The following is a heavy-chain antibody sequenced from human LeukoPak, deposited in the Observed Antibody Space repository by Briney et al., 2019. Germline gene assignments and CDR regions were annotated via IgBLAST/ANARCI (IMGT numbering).Heavy chain of an antibody. CDR3: ARVRNYDSSGYYYVGYFDY. CDR2: ISGSGGST. D-gene: IGHD3-22*01. Sequence: GGSLRLSCAASGFTFSSYAMSWVRQAPGKGLEWVSAISGSGGSTYYADSVKGRFTISKDNSKNTLYLQMNSLRAEDTAVYYCARVRNYDSSGYYYVGYFDYWGQGTLVTVSS. J-gene: IGHJ4*02. V-gene: IGHV3-23*01. CDR1: GFTFSSYA.